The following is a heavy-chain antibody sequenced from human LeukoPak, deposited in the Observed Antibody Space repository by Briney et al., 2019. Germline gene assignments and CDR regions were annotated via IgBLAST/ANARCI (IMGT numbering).Heavy chain of an antibody. CDR1: GYTFTSYD. CDR3: ARGWGQWGLAWGFDI. V-gene: IGHV1-8*01. J-gene: IGHJ3*02. D-gene: IGHD6-19*01. Sequence: ASVKVSCKASGYTFTSYDINWVRQATGQGLEWMGWMNPNSGNTGYAQKFQGRVTMTSNTSISTTYMELSSLRSEDTAVYYCARGWGQWGLAWGFDIWGQGTMVTVSS. CDR2: MNPNSGNT.